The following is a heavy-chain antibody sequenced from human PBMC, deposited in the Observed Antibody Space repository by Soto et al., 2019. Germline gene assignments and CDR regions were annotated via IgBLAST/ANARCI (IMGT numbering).Heavy chain of an antibody. CDR1: GGSFSGYY. Sequence: SETLSLTCAVYGGSFSGYYWSWIRQPPGKGLEWIGEINHSGSTNYNPSLKSRVTISVDTSKNQFSLKLSSVTAADTAVYYCAVIAARGVNYYYGMDVWGQGTTVTVSS. J-gene: IGHJ6*02. CDR2: INHSGST. V-gene: IGHV4-34*01. CDR3: AVIAARGVNYYYGMDV. D-gene: IGHD6-6*01.